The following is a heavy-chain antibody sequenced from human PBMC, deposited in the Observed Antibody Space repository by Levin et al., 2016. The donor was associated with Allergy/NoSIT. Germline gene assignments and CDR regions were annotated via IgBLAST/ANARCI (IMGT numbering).Heavy chain of an antibody. D-gene: IGHD4-17*01. J-gene: IGHJ6*03. CDR2: INPSGGST. CDR3: ARAAGGDYGDYRRKYYMDV. Sequence: ASVKVSCKASGYTFTSYYMHWVRQAPGQGLEWMGIINPSGGSTSYAQKFQGRVTMTRDTSTSTVYMELSSLRSEDTAVYYCARAAGGDYGDYRRKYYMDVWGKGTTVTVSS. V-gene: IGHV1-46*01. CDR1: GYTFTSYY.